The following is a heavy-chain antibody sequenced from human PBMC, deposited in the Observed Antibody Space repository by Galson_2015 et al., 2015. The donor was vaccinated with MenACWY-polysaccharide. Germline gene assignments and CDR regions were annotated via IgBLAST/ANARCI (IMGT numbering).Heavy chain of an antibody. Sequence: SLRLSCAASGFPFSSYAMSWVRQAPGKGLEWVSSLSPSGAGTYYAASVRGRFTISRDNSKNTLYLQMNSLRAEDTAVFYCAKGGQWTPNPGANGDCWGQGTLVTASS. CDR2: LSPSGAGT. V-gene: IGHV3-23*01. J-gene: IGHJ4*02. D-gene: IGHD1-14*01. CDR3: AKGGQWTPNPGANGDC. CDR1: GFPFSSYA.